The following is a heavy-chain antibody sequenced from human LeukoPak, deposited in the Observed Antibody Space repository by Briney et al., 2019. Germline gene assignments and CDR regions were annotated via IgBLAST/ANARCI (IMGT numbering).Heavy chain of an antibody. D-gene: IGHD6-13*01. J-gene: IGHJ4*02. CDR1: GYTFTSYG. CDR2: INPSGGST. V-gene: IGHV1-46*01. CDR3: ARDYSSSWLFDY. Sequence: ASVKVSCKASGYTFTSYGISWVRQAPGQGLEWMGIINPSGGSTSYAQKFQGRVTMTRDTSTSTVYMELSSLRSEDTAVYYCARDYSSSWLFDYWGQGTLVTVSS.